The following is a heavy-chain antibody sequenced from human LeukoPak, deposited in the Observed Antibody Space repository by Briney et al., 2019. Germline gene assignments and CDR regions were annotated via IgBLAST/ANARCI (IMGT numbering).Heavy chain of an antibody. V-gene: IGHV4-34*01. CDR2: INHSGST. D-gene: IGHD2-2*01. Sequence: ASETLSLTCAVYGGSFSGYYWRWIPQPPGRGLEWIGEINHSGSTNYNPSLKSRVTISVDTSKTQFSLKLSSVTAADTAVYYCARAATDERVVVPAAVDYWGQGTLVTVSS. CDR3: ARAATDERVVVPAAVDY. CDR1: GGSFSGYY. J-gene: IGHJ4*02.